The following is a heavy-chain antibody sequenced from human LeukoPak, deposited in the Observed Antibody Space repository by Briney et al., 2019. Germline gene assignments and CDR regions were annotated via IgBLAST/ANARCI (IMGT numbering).Heavy chain of an antibody. CDR1: GGSISSGGYY. CDR3: ARDTSYVWGSYRYLGTFDY. Sequence: SQTLSLTCTVSGGSISSGGYYWSWIRQHPGKGLEWIGYIYYSGSTYYNPSLKSRVTISVDTSKNQFSLKLSSVTAADTAVYYCARDTSYVWGSYRYLGTFDYWGQGTLVTVSS. CDR2: IYYSGST. D-gene: IGHD3-16*02. J-gene: IGHJ4*02. V-gene: IGHV4-31*03.